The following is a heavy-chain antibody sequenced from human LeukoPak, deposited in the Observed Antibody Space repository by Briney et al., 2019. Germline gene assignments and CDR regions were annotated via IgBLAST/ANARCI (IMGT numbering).Heavy chain of an antibody. V-gene: IGHV3-49*04. J-gene: IGHJ4*02. D-gene: IGHD3-10*01. CDR1: AVTFGDYA. Sequence: GGSLRLSCTASAVTFGDYAISWVRQAPGKGLEWVGFIRSQAYGGTTEYAASVKGRFTISRDDSKSIAYLQMKSLRTEDTAVYYCTRDSNWSYDYWGQGTLVTVSS. CDR3: TRDSNWSYDY. CDR2: IRSQAYGGTT.